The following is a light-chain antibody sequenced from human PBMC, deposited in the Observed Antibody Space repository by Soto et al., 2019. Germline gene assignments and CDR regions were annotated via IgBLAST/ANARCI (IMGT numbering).Light chain of an antibody. Sequence: QSVLTQPPSASGTPGQRVTISCSGSRTNIGSNTVNWYQQFPGTAPKLLIYTIYQRHSGFPFRFSGSRSGTSASLDISVLIYEDEANYYCPSWDDSLNGVVFGGWTKVTVL. CDR2: TIY. V-gene: IGLV1-44*01. CDR3: PSWDDSLNGVV. J-gene: IGLJ2*01. CDR1: RTNIGSNT.